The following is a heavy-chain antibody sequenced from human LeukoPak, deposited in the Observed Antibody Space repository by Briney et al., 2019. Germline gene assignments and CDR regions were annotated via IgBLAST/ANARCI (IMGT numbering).Heavy chain of an antibody. V-gene: IGHV1-69*05. J-gene: IGHJ5*02. CDR2: IIPIFGTA. CDR3: ASTTGTTTFNWFDP. CDR1: GYTFTSYG. D-gene: IGHD1-1*01. Sequence: SVKVSCKASGYTFTSYGISWVRQAPGQGLEWMGRIIPIFGTANYAQKFQGRVTITTDESTSTAYMELSSLRSEDTAVYYCASTTGTTTFNWFDPWGQGTLVTASS.